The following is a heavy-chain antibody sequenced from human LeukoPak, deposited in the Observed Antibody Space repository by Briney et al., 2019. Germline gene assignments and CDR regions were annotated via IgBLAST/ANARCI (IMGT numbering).Heavy chain of an antibody. CDR1: GGSISSYY. CDR3: ARLGDGYNYPASRHDH. Sequence: PSETLSLTCTVSGGSISSYYWSWIRQPPGKGLEWIGEINHSGSTNYNPSLKSRVTISVDTSKNQFSLKLSSVTAADTAVYYCARLGDGYNYPASRHDHWGQGTLVTVSS. D-gene: IGHD5-24*01. J-gene: IGHJ4*02. V-gene: IGHV4-34*01. CDR2: INHSGST.